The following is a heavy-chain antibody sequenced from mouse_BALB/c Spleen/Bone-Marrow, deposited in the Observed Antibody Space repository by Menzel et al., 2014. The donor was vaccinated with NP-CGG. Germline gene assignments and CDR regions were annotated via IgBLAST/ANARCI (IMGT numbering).Heavy chain of an antibody. CDR3: ARWEYYAMDY. CDR2: IDPANGNT. J-gene: IGHJ4*01. V-gene: IGHV14-3*02. Sequence: EVQLQQSGAELVKPGASVKLSCTASGFNIXDTYMHWVKQRPEQGLEWIGRIDPANGNTKYDPKFQGKATITADTSSNTAYLQLSSLTSEDTAVYYCARWEYYAMDYWCQGTSVTVSS. CDR1: GFNIXDTY. D-gene: IGHD4-1*01.